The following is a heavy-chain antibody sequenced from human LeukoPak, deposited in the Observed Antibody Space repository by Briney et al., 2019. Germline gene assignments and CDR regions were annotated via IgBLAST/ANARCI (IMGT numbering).Heavy chain of an antibody. CDR2: IKQDGSEK. D-gene: IGHD6-19*01. J-gene: IGHJ4*02. CDR3: ARDRGSSGRLGRFDN. V-gene: IGHV3-7*01. CDR1: GFTLSTYW. Sequence: GGSLRLSCAASGFTLSTYWMTWVRQAPGKGLEWVANIKQDGSEKYYVDSVKGRFTISRDNAKRLLYLQMNSLRVEDTAVYYCARDRGSSGRLGRFDNWGQGTLVTVSP.